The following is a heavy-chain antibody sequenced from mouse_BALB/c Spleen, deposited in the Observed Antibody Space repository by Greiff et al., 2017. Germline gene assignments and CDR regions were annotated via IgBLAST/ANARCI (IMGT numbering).Heavy chain of an antibody. CDR1: GFNIKDTY. J-gene: IGHJ1*01. Sequence: VQLKQSGAELVKPGASVKLSCTASGFNIKDTYMHWVKQRPEQGLEWIGRIDPANGNTKYDPKFQGKATITADTSSNTAYLQLSSLTSEDTAVYYCARSYGKDWYFDVWGAGTTVTVSS. D-gene: IGHD2-1*01. V-gene: IGHV14-3*02. CDR2: IDPANGNT. CDR3: ARSYGKDWYFDV.